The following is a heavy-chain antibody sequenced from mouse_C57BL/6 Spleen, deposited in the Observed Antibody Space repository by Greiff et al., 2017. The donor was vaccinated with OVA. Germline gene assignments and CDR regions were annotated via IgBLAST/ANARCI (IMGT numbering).Heavy chain of an antibody. CDR3: ASAKYYGAWFAY. V-gene: IGHV1-55*01. D-gene: IGHD1-1*01. CDR2: IYPGSGST. Sequence: QVQLQQSGAELVKPGASVKMSCKASGYTFTSYWITWVKQRPGPGLEWIGDIYPGSGSTNYNEKFKSKATLTVDTSSSTAYMQLSSLTSEDSAVDFCASAKYYGAWFAYWGQGTLVTVSA. CDR1: GYTFTSYW. J-gene: IGHJ3*01.